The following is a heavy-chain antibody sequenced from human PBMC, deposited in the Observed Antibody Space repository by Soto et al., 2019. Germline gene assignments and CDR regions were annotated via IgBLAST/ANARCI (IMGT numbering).Heavy chain of an antibody. J-gene: IGHJ2*01. D-gene: IGHD3-10*01. CDR3: AYRRLRGATCFDL. CDR2: IFLADDK. Sequence: QITLKESGPTLVKPTQTLTLTCTVSGFSLSTTGVGVGWIRQAPGKALDYLAIIFLADDKYYSPPLKSRITITKEATENQVDLTLTDVAPVDTGTYECAYRRLRGATCFDLWGRGTLVTVSS. CDR1: GFSLSTTGVG. V-gene: IGHV2-5*02.